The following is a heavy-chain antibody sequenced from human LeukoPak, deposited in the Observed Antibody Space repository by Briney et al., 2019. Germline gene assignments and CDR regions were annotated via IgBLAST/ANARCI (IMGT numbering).Heavy chain of an antibody. V-gene: IGHV3-15*01. D-gene: IGHD3-3*01. CDR1: GFTFSNAW. CDR3: TTKNGVVIEGFDY. CDR2: IKSKTDGGTT. J-gene: IGHJ4*02. Sequence: PGGSLRLSCAASGFTFSNAWMSWVRQAPGKGLEWVGRIKSKTDGGTTDYAAPVKGRFTISRDDSKNTLYLQMNSLKTEDTAVYYCTTKNGVVIEGFDYWGQGTLVTVSS.